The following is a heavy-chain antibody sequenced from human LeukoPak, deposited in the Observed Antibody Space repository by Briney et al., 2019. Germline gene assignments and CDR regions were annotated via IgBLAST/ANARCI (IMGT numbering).Heavy chain of an antibody. CDR2: ISGSGDNT. D-gene: IGHD6-13*01. J-gene: IGHJ2*01. V-gene: IGHV3-23*01. Sequence: HTGGTLRLSCAASGFTFSSHGMSWVRQAPGKGLEWVSTISGSGDNTYYADSVKGRFTISRDNSKNTLYLQMNSLRAGDTAVYYCARAAYSSTWYSRYFDLWGRGTLVTVSS. CDR3: ARAAYSSTWYSRYFDL. CDR1: GFTFSSHG.